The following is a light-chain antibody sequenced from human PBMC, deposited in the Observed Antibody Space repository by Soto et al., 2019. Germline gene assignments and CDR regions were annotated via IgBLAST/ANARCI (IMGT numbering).Light chain of an antibody. V-gene: IGKV3-20*01. CDR1: QSVSSSY. J-gene: IGKJ3*01. CDR2: GAS. CDR3: QQYGRSPFT. Sequence: EIVLTQSPGTLSLSPGERATLSCRAGQSVSSSYLAWYQQKPGQAPRLLIYGASGRATGIPGRFSGSGSGTDFTLTISRLEPEDFAVYYCQQYGRSPFTFGPGTKVDIK.